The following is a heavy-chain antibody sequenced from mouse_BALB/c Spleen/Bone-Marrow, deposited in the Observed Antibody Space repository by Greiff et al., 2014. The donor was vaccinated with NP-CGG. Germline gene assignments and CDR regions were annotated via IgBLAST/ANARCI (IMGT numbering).Heavy chain of an antibody. J-gene: IGHJ4*01. V-gene: IGHV1-67*01. CDR3: ARSGKVRNAMDY. Sequence: VQLKESGAELVRPGVSVKISCKGSGYTFTDYAIHWVKQSHAKSLEWIGLISGYYGDAIYNQKFKGKATMTVDKSSRTAYMDLARLTSEDSAIYYCARSGKVRNAMDYWGQGTSDTVSS. CDR1: GYTFTDYA. CDR2: ISGYYGDA. D-gene: IGHD2-14*01.